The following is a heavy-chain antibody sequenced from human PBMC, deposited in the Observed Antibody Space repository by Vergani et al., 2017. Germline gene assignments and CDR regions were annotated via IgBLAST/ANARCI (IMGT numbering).Heavy chain of an antibody. CDR2: INPDGGST. CDR3: ASYAADMGAFPAPFDY. Sequence: QVQLVQSGAEVKRPGASVKISCKASGYSFTSYYLNWVRQAPGQGLEWMGIINPDGGSTNTAPKFQGRITMTRDTSTNTVYMDLSNLRSEDTAIYYCASYAADMGAFPAPFDYWGQGTLVTVSS. CDR1: GYSFTSYY. D-gene: IGHD6-13*01. J-gene: IGHJ4*02. V-gene: IGHV1-46*03.